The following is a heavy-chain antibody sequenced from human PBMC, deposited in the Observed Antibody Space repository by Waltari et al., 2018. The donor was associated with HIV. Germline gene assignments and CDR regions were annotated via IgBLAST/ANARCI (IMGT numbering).Heavy chain of an antibody. Sequence: VAESGGALIQPGGSLILSCVADGFFVNTNYMTWVRQAPGKSLEGVAVHYPGGDTNYADSVKGRFSLSRDNFRNTVFLQLNNLIFDDTALYFCARGVRYLGPWGHGTRVTVSS. CDR3: ARGVRYLGP. CDR2: HYPGGDT. V-gene: IGHV3-53*05. CDR1: GFFVNTNY. J-gene: IGHJ5*02. D-gene: IGHD3-9*01.